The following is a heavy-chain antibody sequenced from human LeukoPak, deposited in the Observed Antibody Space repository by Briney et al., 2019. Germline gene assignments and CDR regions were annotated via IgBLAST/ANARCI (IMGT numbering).Heavy chain of an antibody. CDR2: MNPNSGNT. CDR1: GYTFTSYD. Sequence: GSVKVSCKASGYTFTSYDINWVRQATGQGLEWMGWMNPNSGNTGYAQKFQGRVTITRNTSISTAYMELSSLRSEDTAVYYCARGLGAAAGTPFDYWGQGTLVTVSS. J-gene: IGHJ4*02. D-gene: IGHD6-13*01. V-gene: IGHV1-8*03. CDR3: ARGLGAAAGTPFDY.